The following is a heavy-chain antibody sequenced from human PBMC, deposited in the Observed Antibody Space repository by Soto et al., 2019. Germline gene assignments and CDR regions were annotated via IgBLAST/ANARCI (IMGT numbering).Heavy chain of an antibody. CDR2: IYYSGST. V-gene: IGHV4-59*01. J-gene: IGHJ6*03. Sequence: TSETLSLTCTVSGGSISSYYWSWIRQPPGKGLEWIGYIYYSGSTNYNPSLKSRVTISVDTSKNQFSLKLSFVTAADTAVYYCARVGAAAGTLYYYYYMDVWGKGTTVTVSS. CDR1: GGSISSYY. D-gene: IGHD6-13*01. CDR3: ARVGAAAGTLYYYYYMDV.